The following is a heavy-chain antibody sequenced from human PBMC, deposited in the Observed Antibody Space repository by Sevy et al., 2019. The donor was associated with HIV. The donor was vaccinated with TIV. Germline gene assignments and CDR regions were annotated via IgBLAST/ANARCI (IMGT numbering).Heavy chain of an antibody. CDR2: IYGSGGTT. Sequence: GGSLRLSCAASGFTFRSYAMNWVRQAPGKGLEWVSTIYGSGGTTYYADSVKGRFTISRDNSGNTLYLQMNSLRAEDTAVYFCAGGRYDSSGSFDAFDIWGQGTMVTVSS. V-gene: IGHV3-23*01. CDR3: AGGRYDSSGSFDAFDI. CDR1: GFTFRSYA. D-gene: IGHD3-22*01. J-gene: IGHJ3*02.